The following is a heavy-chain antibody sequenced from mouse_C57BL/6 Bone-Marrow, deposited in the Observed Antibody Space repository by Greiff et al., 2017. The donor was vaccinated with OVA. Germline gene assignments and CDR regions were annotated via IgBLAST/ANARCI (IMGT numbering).Heavy chain of an antibody. Sequence: DVKLQESGGDLVKPGGSLKLSCAASGFTFSSYGMSWVRQTPDKRLEWVATISSGGSYTYYPDSVKGRFTISRDNAKNTLYLQMSSLKSEDTAMYYCARHYGSPFAYWGQGTLVTVSA. CDR2: ISSGGSYT. CDR3: ARHYGSPFAY. CDR1: GFTFSSYG. J-gene: IGHJ3*01. V-gene: IGHV5-6*02. D-gene: IGHD1-1*01.